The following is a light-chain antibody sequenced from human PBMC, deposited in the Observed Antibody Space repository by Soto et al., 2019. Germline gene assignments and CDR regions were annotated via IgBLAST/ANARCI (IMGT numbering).Light chain of an antibody. Sequence: EIVLTQSPATLSLSPGERATLSCRASQSISIFLAWYQQKAGQAPRLLIYDASNRATGIPARFSGSGSGTEFTLTISSLQSEDSAVYYCQQYNDWPLTFGGGTKVDIK. V-gene: IGKV3-11*01. J-gene: IGKJ4*01. CDR1: QSISIF. CDR3: QQYNDWPLT. CDR2: DAS.